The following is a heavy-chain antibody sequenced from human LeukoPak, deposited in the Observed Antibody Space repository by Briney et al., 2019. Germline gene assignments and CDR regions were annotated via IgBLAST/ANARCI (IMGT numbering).Heavy chain of an antibody. V-gene: IGHV1-8*01. CDR3: ARGQGGGHFDY. D-gene: IGHD1-26*01. CDR1: GYTFTSYD. CDR2: MNPNSGST. J-gene: IGHJ4*02. Sequence: ASVKVSCKASGYTFTSYDINWVRQATGQGLEWMGWMNPNSGSTDYARKFQGRVTMTRDTSIHTAYMELSSLRSEDTAVYYCARGQGGGHFDYWGQGTLVTVSS.